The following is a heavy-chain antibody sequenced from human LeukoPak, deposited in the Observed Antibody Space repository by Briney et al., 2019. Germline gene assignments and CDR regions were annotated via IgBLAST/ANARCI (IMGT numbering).Heavy chain of an antibody. Sequence: SETLSLTCTVSGGSIRPYYWTWIRQSPGKGLEWIGYIHTSGTTNYNPSLKSRVTMSVDSSKNQFSLRLYPVTAADTAVYYCAKENYGWFDPWGQGTLVSVSS. J-gene: IGHJ5*02. CDR1: GGSIRPYY. CDR3: AKENYGWFDP. V-gene: IGHV4-4*09. D-gene: IGHD4-17*01. CDR2: IHTSGTT.